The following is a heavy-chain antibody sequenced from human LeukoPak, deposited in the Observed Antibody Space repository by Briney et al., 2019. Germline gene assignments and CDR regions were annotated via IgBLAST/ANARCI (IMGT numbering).Heavy chain of an antibody. J-gene: IGHJ4*02. CDR3: AKDIVVVTATPTPFDY. D-gene: IGHD2-21*02. Sequence: PGGSLRLSCAASGFTFSSYGMHWVRQAPGKGLEWVAVISYDGSNKYYADSVKGRFTISRDNSKNTLYLQMNSLRAEDTAVYYCAKDIVVVTATPTPFDYWGQGTLVTVSS. CDR1: GFTFSSYG. V-gene: IGHV3-30*18. CDR2: ISYDGSNK.